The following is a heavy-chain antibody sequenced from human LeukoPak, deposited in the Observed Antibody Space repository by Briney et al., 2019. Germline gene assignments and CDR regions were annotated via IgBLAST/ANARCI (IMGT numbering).Heavy chain of an antibody. CDR1: GFTFGDYA. Sequence: PGGSLRLSCTASGFTFGDYAMSWFRQAPGKGLEWVGFIRSKACGGTTEYAASVKGRFTISRDDSKSIAYLQMNSLKTEDTAVYYCTRTSPDFWSGYYFPDYWGQGTLVTVSS. CDR2: IRSKACGGTT. J-gene: IGHJ4*02. V-gene: IGHV3-49*03. D-gene: IGHD3-3*01. CDR3: TRTSPDFWSGYYFPDY.